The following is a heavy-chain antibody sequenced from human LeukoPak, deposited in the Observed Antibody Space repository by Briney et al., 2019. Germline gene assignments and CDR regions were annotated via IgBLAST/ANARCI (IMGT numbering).Heavy chain of an antibody. D-gene: IGHD2-2*01. Sequence: GGSLRLSCAASGFTFSNAWMSWVRQAPGKGLEGVGCIKSKSDGGRAHYAAPVKGSFTISRDDSKNTRYLQMNSLKPEDTGVYFCTTGYCSRTSCYYFDYWGEGTLVTVSS. CDR2: IKSKSDGGRA. J-gene: IGHJ4*02. CDR1: GFTFSNAW. V-gene: IGHV3-15*01. CDR3: TTGYCSRTSCYYFDY.